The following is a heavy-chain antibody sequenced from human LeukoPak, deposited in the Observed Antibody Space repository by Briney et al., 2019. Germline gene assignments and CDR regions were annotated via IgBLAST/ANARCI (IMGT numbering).Heavy chain of an antibody. CDR1: VGSVSSGSYY. J-gene: IGHJ3*02. D-gene: IGHD1-26*01. Sequence: SETLSLTCTVSVGSVSSGSYYWSWIRQPPGKGLEWIGYIYYSGSTNYNPSLKSRVTMSVETSKNQFSLKLTSVTAAGTAVYYCARGDGMDIWGQGTMVTVSS. CDR3: ARGDGMDI. V-gene: IGHV4-61*01. CDR2: IYYSGST.